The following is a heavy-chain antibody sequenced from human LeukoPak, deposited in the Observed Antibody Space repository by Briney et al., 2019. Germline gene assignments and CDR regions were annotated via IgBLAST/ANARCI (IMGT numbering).Heavy chain of an antibody. CDR1: GYSISSGYY. D-gene: IGHD6-13*01. Sequence: SETLSLTCIVSGYSISSGYYWGWIRQPPGKGLEWIGNIHHSGSTYYNPSLKSRVTISVDTSKNQFSLKLSSVTAADTAVYYCARRSSSWYGYFDYWGQGTLVTVSS. V-gene: IGHV4-38-2*02. J-gene: IGHJ4*02. CDR3: ARRSSSWYGYFDY. CDR2: IHHSGST.